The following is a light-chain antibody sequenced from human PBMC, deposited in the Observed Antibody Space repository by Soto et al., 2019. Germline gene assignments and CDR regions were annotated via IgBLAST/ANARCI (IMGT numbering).Light chain of an antibody. V-gene: IGKV1-5*01. Sequence: IQVTQSPPTLSESVGDRVTITCRASQTISTWMAWYQQKPGKAPTLLVYDASTLQSGVASRFSGSGSGTEFTLIISGLQPDDSATYYCQQYTNTNKPWMFGQGTKVDI. CDR2: DAS. CDR1: QTISTW. CDR3: QQYTNTNKPWM. J-gene: IGKJ1*01.